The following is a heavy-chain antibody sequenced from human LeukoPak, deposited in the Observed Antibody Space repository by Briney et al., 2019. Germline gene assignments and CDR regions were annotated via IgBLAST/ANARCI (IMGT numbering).Heavy chain of an antibody. D-gene: IGHD3-10*01. V-gene: IGHV4-4*07. CDR2: IYTSGST. CDR1: GGSISSYY. J-gene: IGHJ3*02. Sequence: PSETLSLTCTVSGGSISSYYWSWLRQPAGKGLDWIGRIYTSGSTNYNPSLKSRVNMPVDTSKTQFSLKLSSVTAADTAVYYCARDAPGGAFDIWGQGTMVTVSS. CDR3: ARDAPGGAFDI.